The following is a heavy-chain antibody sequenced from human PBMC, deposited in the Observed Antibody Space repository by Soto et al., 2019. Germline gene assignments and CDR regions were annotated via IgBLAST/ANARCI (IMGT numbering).Heavy chain of an antibody. CDR2: IRSKSDDGTT. Sequence: GGSLRLSCVVSGFTPSNAHMSWVRQPPGKGLEWVGRIRSKSDDGTTAYAAPVKGRFTISRDDSKSTLYLEMSSLKTEDTAVYYCTSKPLFGGYSYYFDNWGQGALVTVSS. CDR3: TSKPLFGGYSYYFDN. J-gene: IGHJ4*02. CDR1: GFTPSNAH. D-gene: IGHD3-16*01. V-gene: IGHV3-15*01.